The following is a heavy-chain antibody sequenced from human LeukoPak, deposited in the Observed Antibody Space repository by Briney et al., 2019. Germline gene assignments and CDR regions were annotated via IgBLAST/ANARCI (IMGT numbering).Heavy chain of an antibody. Sequence: GASVKVSCKASGFTFTSSAMQWVRQARGQRLEWIGWIVVGSGNTNYAQKFQERVTITRDMSTSTAYMELSSLRSEDMAVYYCAADRLGADDAFDIWGQGTMVTVSS. CDR2: IVVGSGNT. J-gene: IGHJ3*02. CDR3: AADRLGADDAFDI. D-gene: IGHD1-26*01. V-gene: IGHV1-58*02. CDR1: GFTFTSSA.